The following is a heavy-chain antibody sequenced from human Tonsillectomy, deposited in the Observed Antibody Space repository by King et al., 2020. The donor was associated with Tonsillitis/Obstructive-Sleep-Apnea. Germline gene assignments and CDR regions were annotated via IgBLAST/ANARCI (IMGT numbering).Heavy chain of an antibody. CDR1: GFTVSSNY. CDR2: IYSGGST. Sequence: EVKLVESGGGLIQPGGSLRLSCAASGFTVSSNYMSWVRQAPGKGLEWVSVIYSGGSTYYADSVKGRFTISRDNSKNTLYLQMNSLRAEDTAVYYCAREVTTVTTRSRGAFDYWGQGTLVTVSS. D-gene: IGHD4-11*01. V-gene: IGHV3-53*01. J-gene: IGHJ4*02. CDR3: AREVTTVTTRSRGAFDY.